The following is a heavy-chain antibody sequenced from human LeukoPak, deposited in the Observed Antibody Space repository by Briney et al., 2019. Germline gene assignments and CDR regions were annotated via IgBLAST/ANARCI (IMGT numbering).Heavy chain of an antibody. CDR3: ARGLYCSGGTCNQH. J-gene: IGHJ1*01. D-gene: IGHD2-15*01. CDR2: ISVGGDT. V-gene: IGHV3-53*01. CDR1: GFSVSSNY. Sequence: PGGSLRLSCAASGFSVSSNYMSWVRQAPGKGLEWVSVISVGGDTYYADSVKGRFTLSRDNSKNTVYLQLNSLRAEDTAVYYCARGLYCSGGTCNQHWGQGTLVTISS.